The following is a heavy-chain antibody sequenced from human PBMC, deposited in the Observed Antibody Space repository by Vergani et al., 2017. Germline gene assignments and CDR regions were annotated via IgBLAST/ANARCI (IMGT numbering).Heavy chain of an antibody. CDR3: ARGAECDYGDNGGDFDL. Sequence: QVQLVQSGAEVKKPGSSVKVSCKASGGTFSSYAISWVRQAPGQGLEWRGGIIPIFGTANYAQKFQGRVTITADESTITAYMELSSLRSEDTAVYYCARGAECDYGDNGGDFDLWGRGTLVTVSS. D-gene: IGHD4-17*01. J-gene: IGHJ2*01. V-gene: IGHV1-69*01. CDR1: GGTFSSYA. CDR2: IIPIFGTA.